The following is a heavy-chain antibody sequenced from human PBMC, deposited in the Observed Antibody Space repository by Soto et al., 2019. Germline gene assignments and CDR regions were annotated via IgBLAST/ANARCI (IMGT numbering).Heavy chain of an antibody. D-gene: IGHD3-10*01. CDR2: ISAYNGNT. V-gene: IGHV1-18*01. J-gene: IGHJ6*02. CDR3: ARDGYYYGSGSSTRYGMDV. Sequence: QDQLVQSGAEVKKPGASVKVSCKASGYTFTSYGISWVRQAPGQGLEWMGWISAYNGNTNYAQKLQGRVTMTTDTSTRTAYMELRSLRSDDTAVYYCARDGYYYGSGSSTRYGMDVWGQGTTVTVSS. CDR1: GYTFTSYG.